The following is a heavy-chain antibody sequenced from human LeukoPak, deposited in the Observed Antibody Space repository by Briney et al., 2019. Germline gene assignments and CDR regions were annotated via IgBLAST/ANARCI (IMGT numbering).Heavy chain of an antibody. V-gene: IGHV4-39*01. CDR1: GGSISSSSYY. CDR3: ARRRYYDSTGYFD. J-gene: IGHJ1*01. Sequence: SDTLSLTCTVSGGSISSSSYYWGWIRQPPGKGLEWIGEIYYSGRTYQNPSLRSRVPMSVDTSKIHFSLESHSVTATDTAVYYCARRRYYDSTGYFDWGRGSLVTVPS. CDR2: IYYSGRT. D-gene: IGHD3-22*01.